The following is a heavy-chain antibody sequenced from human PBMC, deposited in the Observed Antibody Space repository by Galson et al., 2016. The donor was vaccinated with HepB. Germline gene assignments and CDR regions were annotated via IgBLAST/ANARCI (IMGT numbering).Heavy chain of an antibody. CDR1: GASIITTNYC. J-gene: IGHJ3*02. Sequence: SETLSPTCTVSGASIITTNYCWDWVRQPPGQGPEWIGSICHRGATHYNPSPKSLVIMSLDTTNNHFSLKLTSVTASDAAVYYCTRQLAPEDAFNIWGQGTKVTVSS. V-gene: IGHV4-39*01. CDR2: ICHRGAT. CDR3: TRQLAPEDAFNI.